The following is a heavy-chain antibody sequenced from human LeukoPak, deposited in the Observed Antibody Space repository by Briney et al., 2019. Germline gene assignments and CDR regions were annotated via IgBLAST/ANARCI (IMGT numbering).Heavy chain of an antibody. Sequence: GESLKISFKGSGYSFTNYWIGWVRPMPGKGPEWMGIIYPGDSDTRYSTSFQGQVTISADKSISTAYLQWSSLKASDTAIYYCARSVKGYCSGGNCYSGMDVWGQGTTVTVSS. J-gene: IGHJ6*02. CDR2: IYPGDSDT. V-gene: IGHV5-51*01. CDR3: ARSVKGYCSGGNCYSGMDV. CDR1: GYSFTNYW. D-gene: IGHD2-15*01.